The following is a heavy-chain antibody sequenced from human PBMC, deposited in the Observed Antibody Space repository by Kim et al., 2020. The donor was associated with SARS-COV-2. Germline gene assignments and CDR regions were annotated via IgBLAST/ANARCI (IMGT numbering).Heavy chain of an antibody. D-gene: IGHD3-22*01. Sequence: GGSLRLSCAASGFTFSSYAMHWVRQAPGKGLEWVAVISYDGSNKYYADSVKGRFTISRDNSKNTLYLQMNSLRAEDTAVYYCARDHYDSPIYWGQGTLVTVAS. J-gene: IGHJ4*02. CDR2: ISYDGSNK. V-gene: IGHV3-30*04. CDR1: GFTFSSYA. CDR3: ARDHYDSPIY.